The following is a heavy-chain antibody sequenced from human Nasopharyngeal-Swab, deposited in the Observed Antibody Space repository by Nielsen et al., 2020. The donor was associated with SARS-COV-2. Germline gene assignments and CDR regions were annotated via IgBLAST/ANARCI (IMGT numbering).Heavy chain of an antibody. D-gene: IGHD3-22*01. CDR2: ISSSSSTI. V-gene: IGHV3-48*02. J-gene: IGHJ6*02. CDR3: ASKNSSGYYTRTLGYYYYGMDV. Sequence: GASLKISCAASGFTFSSYSMNWVRQAPGKGLEWVSYISSSSSTIYYADSVKGRFTISRDNAKNSLYLQMNSLRDEDTAVYYCASKNSSGYYTRTLGYYYYGMDVWGQGTTVTVSS. CDR1: GFTFSSYS.